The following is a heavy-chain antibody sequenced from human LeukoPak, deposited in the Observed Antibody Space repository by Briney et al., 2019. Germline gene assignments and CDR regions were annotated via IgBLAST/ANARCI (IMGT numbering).Heavy chain of an antibody. CDR2: ISGSGGST. J-gene: IGHJ4*02. CDR3: AKDAYYYDSSGYYSHFDY. D-gene: IGHD3-22*01. V-gene: IGHV3-23*01. Sequence: GGSLRLSCAVSGFTFSSYAMSWVRQAPGKGLEWVSAISGSGGSTYYADSVKGRFTISRDNSKNTLYLQMNSLRAEDTAVYYCAKDAYYYDSSGYYSHFDYWGQGTLVTVSS. CDR1: GFTFSSYA.